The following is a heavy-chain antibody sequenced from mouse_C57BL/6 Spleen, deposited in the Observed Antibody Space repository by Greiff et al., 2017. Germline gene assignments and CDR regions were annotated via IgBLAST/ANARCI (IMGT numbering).Heavy chain of an antibody. J-gene: IGHJ2*01. CDR2: IHPNSGST. V-gene: IGHV1-64*01. CDR1: GYTFTSYW. D-gene: IGHD1-1*01. Sequence: VQLQQPGAELVKPGASVKLSCKASGYTFTSYWMHWVKQTPGKGLEWIGMIHPNSGSTNYNEKVKSKVTLTVDKSSSTAYMQISSLTSEDSAVXYCARDYGSGGFDYWGQGTTLTVSS. CDR3: ARDYGSGGFDY.